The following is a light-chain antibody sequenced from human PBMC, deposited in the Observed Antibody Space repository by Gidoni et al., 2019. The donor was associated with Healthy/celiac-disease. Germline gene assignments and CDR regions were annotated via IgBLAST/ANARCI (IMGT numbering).Light chain of an antibody. J-gene: IGKJ3*01. CDR1: QSVSSY. CDR3: QQRSNWPPLFT. CDR2: DAS. Sequence: EIVLTQSPATLSLSTGERATLSCRASQSVSSYLAWYQQKPGQAPRLLIYDASNRATGIPARFSGSGSGTDFTLTISSLEPEDFAVYYCQQRSNWPPLFTFGPGTKVDIK. V-gene: IGKV3-11*01.